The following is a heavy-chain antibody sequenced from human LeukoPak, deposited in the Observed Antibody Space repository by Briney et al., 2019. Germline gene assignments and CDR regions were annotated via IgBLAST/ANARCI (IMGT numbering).Heavy chain of an antibody. V-gene: IGHV3-23*01. CDR3: AKRGPVTGTKYFDY. CDR2: ISDNGGTA. J-gene: IGHJ4*02. CDR1: QFMFSTYA. D-gene: IGHD6-19*01. Sequence: GGSLRLSCAASQFMFSTYAMYWVRQAPGKGLEWVSGISDNGGTAYYADSVKGRFTISRDNSKNVLYLHMNSLRAEDTAVYYCAKRGPVTGTKYFDYWGQGTLVTVSS.